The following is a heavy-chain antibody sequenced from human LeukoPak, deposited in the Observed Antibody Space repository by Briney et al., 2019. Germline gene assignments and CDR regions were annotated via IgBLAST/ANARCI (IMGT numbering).Heavy chain of an antibody. CDR3: ARVGLPTVATAPVTYYYYYGMDV. Sequence: SQTLSLTCAISGDSVSSNSAAWNWIRQSPSRGLEWLGRTYYRSKWYDDYAVSVKSRITINPDTSKNQFSLQLNSVNPEDTAVYYCARVGLPTVATAPVTYYYYYGMDVWGQGTTVTVSS. V-gene: IGHV6-1*01. CDR2: TYYRSKWYD. CDR1: GDSVSSNSAA. D-gene: IGHD6-19*01. J-gene: IGHJ6*02.